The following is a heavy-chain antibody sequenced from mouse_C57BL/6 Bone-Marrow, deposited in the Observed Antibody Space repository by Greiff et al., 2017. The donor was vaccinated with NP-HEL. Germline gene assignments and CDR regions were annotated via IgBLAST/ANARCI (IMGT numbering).Heavy chain of an antibody. CDR3: AREPLLDYAMDY. CDR1: GFTFSSYA. CDR2: ISDGGSYT. V-gene: IGHV5-4*01. J-gene: IGHJ4*01. Sequence: EVMLVESGGGLVKPGGSLKLSCAASGFTFSSYAMSWVRQTPEKRLEWVATISDGGSYTYYPDNVKGRFTISRDNAKNNLYLQMSHLKSEDTAMYYCAREPLLDYAMDYWGQGTSVTVSS. D-gene: IGHD2-10*01.